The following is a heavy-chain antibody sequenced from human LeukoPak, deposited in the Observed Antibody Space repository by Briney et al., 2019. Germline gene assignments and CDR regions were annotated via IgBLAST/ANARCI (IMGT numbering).Heavy chain of an antibody. Sequence: GASVKVSLNAAGGTFTIYAISLVGQAPGQGLEWMGRIIPILGIANYAQKFQGRVTITADKSTSTAYMELSSLRSEDTAVYYCAREGCYRCGYALAYWGQGTLVTVSS. CDR1: GGTFTIYA. CDR3: AREGCYRCGYALAY. CDR2: IIPILGIA. D-gene: IGHD5-18*01. V-gene: IGHV1-69*04. J-gene: IGHJ4*02.